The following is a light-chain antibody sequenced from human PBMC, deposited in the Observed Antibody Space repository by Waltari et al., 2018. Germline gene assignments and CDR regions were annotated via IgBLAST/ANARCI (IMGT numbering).Light chain of an antibody. J-gene: IGKJ4*01. V-gene: IGKV1-33*01. CDR3: QQYHSLPAT. Sequence: DIQMTQSPSSLSASVGDRVTITCQSSEDITNYLNWYQQKAGKAPELLIYDASNLETGVPSRFTGSGSGTDFTLTITSLQPEDIATFYCQQYHSLPATFGGGTNVEIK. CDR1: EDITNY. CDR2: DAS.